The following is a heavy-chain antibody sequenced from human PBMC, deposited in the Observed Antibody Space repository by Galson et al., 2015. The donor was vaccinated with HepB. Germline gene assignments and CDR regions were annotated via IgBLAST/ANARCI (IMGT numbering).Heavy chain of an antibody. J-gene: IGHJ4*02. CDR1: GSTFTTYS. D-gene: IGHD6-13*01. Sequence: QSGAEVKKPGASVKVSCKTSGSTFTTYSVTWVRQAPGQGLEWMGRISANNGNTNYVQKLQGRVTMTTDTSTSTAYMELRSLTSDDTAVYYCARAIRFPLYSNSWYSDYWGQGTLVAVSS. CDR3: ARAIRFPLYSNSWYSDY. V-gene: IGHV1-18*01. CDR2: ISANNGNT.